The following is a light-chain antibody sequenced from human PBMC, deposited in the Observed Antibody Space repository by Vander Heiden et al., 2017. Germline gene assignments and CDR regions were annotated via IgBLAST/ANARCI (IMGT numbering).Light chain of an antibody. CDR3: LQDSSYPYT. J-gene: IGKJ2*01. V-gene: IGKV1-6*01. CDR2: NAF. CDR1: QGIGND. Sequence: VGDSVSITCRASQGIGNDLGWYQMKPGKAPKLLKYNAFSLQSGVPSRFGGSKSGTEFTLTISSLQPEDFATYYCLQDSSYPYTFGQGTKLEIK.